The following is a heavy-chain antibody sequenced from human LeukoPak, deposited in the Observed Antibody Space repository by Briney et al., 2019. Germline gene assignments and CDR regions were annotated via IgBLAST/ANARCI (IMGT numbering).Heavy chain of an antibody. CDR3: ARVLSSSFCSGGSCEDY. Sequence: KPGGSLRLSRAASGFTFSSYSMNWVRQAPGKGLEWVSSISSSSSYIYYADSVKGRFTISRDNAKNSLYLQMNSLRAEDTAVYYCARVLSSSFCSGGSCEDYWGQGTLVTVSS. CDR1: GFTFSSYS. D-gene: IGHD2-15*01. V-gene: IGHV3-21*01. J-gene: IGHJ4*02. CDR2: ISSSSSYI.